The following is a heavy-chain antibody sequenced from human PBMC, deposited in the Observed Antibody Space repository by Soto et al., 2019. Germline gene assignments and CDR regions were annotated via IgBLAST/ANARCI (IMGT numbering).Heavy chain of an antibody. Sequence: QVQLVQSGAEVKRPGASVKVSCKASGDTFSNFDFNWVRQATGQGPEWMGWMYPNNGQTAYARTFQGRVAMTWNSSTSTASMELGSLTSEDTAVYYCATMIRGLIHWLDPWGQGTLVTVSS. J-gene: IGHJ5*02. CDR3: ATMIRGLIHWLDP. CDR1: GDTFSNFD. D-gene: IGHD3-16*01. V-gene: IGHV1-8*01. CDR2: MYPNNGQT.